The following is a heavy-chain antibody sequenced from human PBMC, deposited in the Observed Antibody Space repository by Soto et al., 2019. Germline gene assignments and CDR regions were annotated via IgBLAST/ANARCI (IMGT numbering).Heavy chain of an antibody. CDR2: IYYSGIT. V-gene: IGHV4-31*03. D-gene: IGHD5-12*01. Sequence: ASETLSVTCTVSGGSVSSGADYWTWIRHRPGKGLEWIGYIYYSGITYYSPSLKSRLSISLDTSKNQFSLRLSSVTAADTAMYYCARARLRAVYAFDIWGQGTMVTVSS. CDR3: ARARLRAVYAFDI. CDR1: GGSVSSGADY. J-gene: IGHJ3*02.